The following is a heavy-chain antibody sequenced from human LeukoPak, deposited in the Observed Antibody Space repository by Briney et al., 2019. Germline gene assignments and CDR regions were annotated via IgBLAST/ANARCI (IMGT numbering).Heavy chain of an antibody. Sequence: GGSLRLSCAASGFTFADYAMHWVRQAPGKGLEWVSGISWNSGSIGYADSVKGRFTISRDNAKNSLYLQMNSLRAEDMALYYCAKDTSSSGGSYHHDAFDIWGQGTMVTVSS. CDR1: GFTFADYA. V-gene: IGHV3-9*03. D-gene: IGHD1-26*01. CDR3: AKDTSSSGGSYHHDAFDI. CDR2: ISWNSGSI. J-gene: IGHJ3*02.